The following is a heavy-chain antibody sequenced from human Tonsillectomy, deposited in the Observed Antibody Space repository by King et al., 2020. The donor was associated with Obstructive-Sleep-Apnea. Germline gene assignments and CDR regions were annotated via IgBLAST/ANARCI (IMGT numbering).Heavy chain of an antibody. V-gene: IGHV1-18*04. Sequence: QLVQSGTEVKKPGASVKVSCKASGYTFTSYGISWVRQAPGQGLEWMGWISGNNGNTNYAPKLQGRVTMTTDTSTTTAYRGLRSLRPDDTAVYYCARDVYYYDSSGYLDYWGQGTLVTVSS. CDR1: GYTFTSYG. D-gene: IGHD3-22*01. J-gene: IGHJ4*02. CDR3: ARDVYYYDSSGYLDY. CDR2: ISGNNGNT.